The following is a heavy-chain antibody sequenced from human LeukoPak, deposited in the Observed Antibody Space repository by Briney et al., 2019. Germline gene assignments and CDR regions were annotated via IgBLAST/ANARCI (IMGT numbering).Heavy chain of an antibody. CDR1: GGSISSYY. CDR2: IYYSGST. V-gene: IGHV4-59*01. D-gene: IGHD3-22*01. CDR3: ASRTMIVGSFVY. J-gene: IGHJ4*02. Sequence: PSETLSLTCTVSGGSISSYYWSWIRQPPGKGLEWIGYIYYSGSTNYNPSLKSRVTISVDTSKNQFSLKLSSVTAADTAVYYCASRTMIVGSFVYWGQGTLVTVSS.